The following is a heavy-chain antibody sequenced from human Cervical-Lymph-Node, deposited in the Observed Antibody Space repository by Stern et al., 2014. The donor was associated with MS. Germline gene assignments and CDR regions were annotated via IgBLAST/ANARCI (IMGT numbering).Heavy chain of an antibody. CDR1: GFTFSNYA. CDR2: IWYDGSKK. Sequence: VQLVESGGGVVQPGTSLRLSCAASGFTFSNYAMQWVRQAPGKGLEWVAVIWYDGSKKYYADSLKGRVTISRENPKNTVYLQMNSLRVEDTAVYYCERESLSIESLAAYYSYYGMDVWGQGTTVTVSS. V-gene: IGHV3-33*01. J-gene: IGHJ6*02. D-gene: IGHD6-6*01. CDR3: ERESLSIESLAAYYSYYGMDV.